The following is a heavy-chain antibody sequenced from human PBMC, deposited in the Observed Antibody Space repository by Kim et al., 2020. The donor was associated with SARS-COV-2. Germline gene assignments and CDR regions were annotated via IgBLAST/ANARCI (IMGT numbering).Heavy chain of an antibody. Sequence: GESLKISCKGSGYSFTSYWIGWVRQMPGKGLEWMGIIYPGDSDTRYSPSFQGQVTISADKSISTAYLQWSSLKASDTAMYYCVFNQMGYYSSSWYYFDYWGQGTLVTVSS. CDR2: IYPGDSDT. D-gene: IGHD6-13*01. V-gene: IGHV5-51*01. CDR3: VFNQMGYYSSSWYYFDY. J-gene: IGHJ4*01. CDR1: GYSFTSYW.